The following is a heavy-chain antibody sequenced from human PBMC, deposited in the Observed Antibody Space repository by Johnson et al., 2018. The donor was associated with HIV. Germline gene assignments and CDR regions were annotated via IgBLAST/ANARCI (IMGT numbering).Heavy chain of an antibody. Sequence: QVQLVESGGGVVQPGRSLSLSCVASGFTFSSYAMHWVRQAPGKGLEWVAVISYDGSNEYYADSVKGRFTISRDNSKNTLYLQMNSLRAEDTAVYYCAKGIARRTNDAFDIWGQGTMVTVSS. CDR2: ISYDGSNE. J-gene: IGHJ3*02. CDR1: GFTFSSYA. V-gene: IGHV3-30-3*01. D-gene: IGHD2/OR15-2a*01. CDR3: AKGIARRTNDAFDI.